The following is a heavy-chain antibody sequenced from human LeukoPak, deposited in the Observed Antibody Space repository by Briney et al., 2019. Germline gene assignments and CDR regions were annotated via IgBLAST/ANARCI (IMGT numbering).Heavy chain of an antibody. Sequence: ASVKVSCKTSGYTFTRYAISWVRQAPGQGLEWMGWISGYNGDTKFAQKFQGRVTMSTDTSTSTAYMELRSLRSDDTAVYYCVRDPSNSSGHYPYFDYWGQGALVTVSS. CDR2: ISGYNGDT. CDR3: VRDPSNSSGHYPYFDY. J-gene: IGHJ4*02. V-gene: IGHV1-18*01. CDR1: GYTFTRYA. D-gene: IGHD3-22*01.